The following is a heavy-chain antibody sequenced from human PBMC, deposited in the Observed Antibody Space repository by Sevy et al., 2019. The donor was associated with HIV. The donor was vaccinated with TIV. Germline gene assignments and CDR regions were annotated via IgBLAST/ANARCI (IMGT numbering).Heavy chain of an antibody. Sequence: SETLPLTCTVSGYSIRNGYYWAWIRQPPGKGLEWIGSIHHSGITHYNPSLKSRVIISVDTSKNQVSLELSSVTATDTAMYYCARDRKYPLYYFDYWGQGILVTVSS. CDR3: ARDRKYPLYYFDY. V-gene: IGHV4-38-2*02. D-gene: IGHD6-6*01. CDR2: IHHSGIT. J-gene: IGHJ4*02. CDR1: GYSIRNGYY.